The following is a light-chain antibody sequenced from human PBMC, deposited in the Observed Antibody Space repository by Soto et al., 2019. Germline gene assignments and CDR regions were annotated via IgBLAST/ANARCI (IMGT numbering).Light chain of an antibody. J-gene: IGKJ4*01. CDR2: AAS. CDR3: QQYGSSPLT. V-gene: IGKV3-20*01. CDR1: QSVRSTF. Sequence: EIVLTQSPGTLSLSPGERATLSCRARQSVRSTFLAWYQQNPGQAPRLLIYAASSRATGIPDRFSGSGSGTDFSLTISRLEPEDFAVYYCQQYGSSPLTFGGGNKVEIK.